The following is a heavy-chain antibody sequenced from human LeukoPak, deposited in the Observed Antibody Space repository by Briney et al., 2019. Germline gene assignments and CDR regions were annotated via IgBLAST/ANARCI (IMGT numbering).Heavy chain of an antibody. CDR3: ARDFKPKTWGFDY. V-gene: IGHV3-11*01. D-gene: IGHD3-16*01. Sequence: GGSLRLSCAASGFTFSDYCMSWIRQAPGKGLEWVSYISSSGSTIYYADSVKGRFTISRDNAKNSLYLQMNSLRAEDTAVYYCARDFKPKTWGFDYWGQGTLVTVSS. J-gene: IGHJ4*02. CDR2: ISSSGSTI. CDR1: GFTFSDYC.